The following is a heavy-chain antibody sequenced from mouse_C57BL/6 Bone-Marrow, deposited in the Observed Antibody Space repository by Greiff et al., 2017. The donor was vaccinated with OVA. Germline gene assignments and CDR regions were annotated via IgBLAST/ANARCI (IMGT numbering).Heavy chain of an antibody. CDR1: GFSLTSYG. CDR3: AKEDDGYLDY. CDR2: LRRGGST. D-gene: IGHD2-3*01. V-gene: IGHV2-5*01. Sequence: QVQLQQSGPGLVQPSQSLSITCKVSGFSLTSYGVHWVRQSPGKGLEWLGVLRRGGSTDYNAAFMSRMGIPKDNSKCQIFFKKNSLQAYYTAIYYCAKEDDGYLDYWGQGTTLTVSS. J-gene: IGHJ2*01.